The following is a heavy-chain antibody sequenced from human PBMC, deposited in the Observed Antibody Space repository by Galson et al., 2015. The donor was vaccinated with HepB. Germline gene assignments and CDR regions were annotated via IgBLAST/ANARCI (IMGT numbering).Heavy chain of an antibody. Sequence: SLRLSCAASGFTFSNYVMHWVRQAPGKGPEWVAVIWYDGRNKYYADSVRGRFTISRDNSKNTLYLQMDSLRAEDTAVYYCARVRSPYHDFWSGPGYWGQGTLVTVSS. CDR2: IWYDGRNK. CDR1: GFTFSNYV. J-gene: IGHJ4*02. D-gene: IGHD3-3*01. CDR3: ARVRSPYHDFWSGPGY. V-gene: IGHV3-33*01.